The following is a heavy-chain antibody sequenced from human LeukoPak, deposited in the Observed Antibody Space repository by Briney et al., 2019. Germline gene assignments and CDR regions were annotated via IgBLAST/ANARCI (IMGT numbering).Heavy chain of an antibody. CDR3: ARAGIAVAGTVEPYYFDY. Sequence: GGSLRLSCAASGFTFSSYAMHWVRQAPGKGLEYVSAISSNGGSTYYANSVKGRFTISRDDSKNTLYLQMGSLRAEDMAVYYCARAGIAVAGTVEPYYFDYWGQGTLVTVSS. CDR1: GFTFSSYA. J-gene: IGHJ4*02. V-gene: IGHV3-64*01. D-gene: IGHD6-19*01. CDR2: ISSNGGST.